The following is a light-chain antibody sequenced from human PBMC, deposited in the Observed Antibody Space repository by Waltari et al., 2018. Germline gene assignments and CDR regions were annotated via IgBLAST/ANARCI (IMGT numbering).Light chain of an antibody. CDR2: GAT. V-gene: IGKV3-15*01. J-gene: IGKJ5*01. Sequence: EIVMTQPPATLSVSPGESVTLSCRASQSVRSYVAWYQQQPGLAPRLPASGATTRATGIPAKFSGSGSGTEFTLTISSLESEDSAVYFCQQYNNWPPEFGQGTRLEIQ. CDR3: QQYNNWPPE. CDR1: QSVRSY.